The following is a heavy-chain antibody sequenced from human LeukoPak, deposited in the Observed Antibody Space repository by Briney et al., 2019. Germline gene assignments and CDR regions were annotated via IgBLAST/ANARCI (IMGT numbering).Heavy chain of an antibody. Sequence: SETLSLTCAVPGGSISSSNWWSWVRQPPGKGLEWIGEIYHSGSTNYNPSLKSRVTISVDKSKNQFSLKLSSVTAADTAVYYCARAGWSRSWYKSSGYFDYWGQGTLVTVSS. V-gene: IGHV4-4*02. CDR1: GGSISSSNW. CDR3: ARAGWSRSWYKSSGYFDY. J-gene: IGHJ4*02. D-gene: IGHD6-13*01. CDR2: IYHSGST.